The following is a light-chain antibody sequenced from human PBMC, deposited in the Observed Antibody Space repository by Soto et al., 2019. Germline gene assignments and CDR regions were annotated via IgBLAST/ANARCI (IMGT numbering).Light chain of an antibody. CDR1: QSVLHSNGYNY. J-gene: IGKJ5*01. CDR3: MQALQTPPT. Sequence: DIVMTQSPLSLPVTLGEPASISCRSSQSVLHSNGYNYLDWYLQKPGQSPQLLIYLGSNRASGVPDRFSGSGSGTDFTLKISRVEAEDVGVYYCMQALQTPPTVGQGTRLEIK. V-gene: IGKV2-28*01. CDR2: LGS.